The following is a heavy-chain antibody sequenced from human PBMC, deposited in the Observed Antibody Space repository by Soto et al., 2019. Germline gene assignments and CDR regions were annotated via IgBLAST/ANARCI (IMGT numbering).Heavy chain of an antibody. CDR1: GFTFSSYA. Sequence: GGSLRLSCAASGFTFSSYAMSWVRQAPGKGLEWVSAISGIVGSAYYAEKVKGRFTISRDNSKNSLYLQMNSLRAEDTAVYYCARVKFRDGYTTVFAFDIWGQGTMVTVSS. CDR3: ARVKFRDGYTTVFAFDI. J-gene: IGHJ3*02. D-gene: IGHD5-12*01. V-gene: IGHV3-23*01. CDR2: ISGIVGSA.